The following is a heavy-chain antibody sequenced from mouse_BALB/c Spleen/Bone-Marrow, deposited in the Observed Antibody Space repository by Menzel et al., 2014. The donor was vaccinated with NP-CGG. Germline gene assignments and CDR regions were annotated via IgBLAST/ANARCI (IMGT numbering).Heavy chain of an antibody. Sequence: VQLKESGGGLVKPGGSLKLSCAASGFTFSWYAMSWVRQSPEKRLEWVAEISSAGSHTYYPDTVTGRFTISRDNAKNTLYLEMSSLRSEDTAMYYCVRDSSGYFDYWAKAPLSQSPQ. J-gene: IGHJ2*01. CDR3: VRDSSGYFDY. CDR1: GFTFSWYA. D-gene: IGHD3-1*01. CDR2: ISSAGSHT. V-gene: IGHV5-9-4*01.